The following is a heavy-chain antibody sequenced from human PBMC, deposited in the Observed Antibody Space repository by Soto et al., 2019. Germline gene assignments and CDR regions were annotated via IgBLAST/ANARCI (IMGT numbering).Heavy chain of an antibody. V-gene: IGHV3-30-3*01. CDR2: ISYGGSNK. J-gene: IGHJ4*02. CDR1: GFTFISYS. D-gene: IGHD4-17*01. CDR3: AFLDTVISFDH. Sequence: PGGSLRLSCAASGFTFISYSIHWFRHAPGKGLEWVAVISYGGSNKYDADSVKGRFTISRDNSKNTLFLQMNSLRPEDTAVYYCAFLDTVISFDHWGQGTLVTVSS.